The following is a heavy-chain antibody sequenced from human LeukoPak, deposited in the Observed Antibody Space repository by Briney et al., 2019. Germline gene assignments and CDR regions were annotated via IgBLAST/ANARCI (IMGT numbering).Heavy chain of an antibody. Sequence: GGSLRLSCAASGFSFSSYSMNWARQAPGKGLEWVSSISTSSSYIYYADSVKGRFTISRDNAKNSLYLQMNSLRAEDTAVYYCAREVENTSGWYSHFDYWGQGTLVTVSS. CDR3: AREVENTSGWYSHFDY. CDR1: GFSFSSYS. D-gene: IGHD6-19*01. J-gene: IGHJ4*02. V-gene: IGHV3-21*01. CDR2: ISTSSSYI.